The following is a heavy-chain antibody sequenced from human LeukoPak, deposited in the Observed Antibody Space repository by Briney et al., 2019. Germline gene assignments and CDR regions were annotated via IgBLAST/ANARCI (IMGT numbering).Heavy chain of an antibody. J-gene: IGHJ3*02. CDR2: ISRNSGSI. V-gene: IGHV3-9*01. CDR1: GFTFDDYA. CDR3: VAVDI. Sequence: PGRSLRLSCAASGFTFDDYAMHWVRQAPGKGLEWVSGISRNSGSIGYADSVKGRFTISRDNAKNSLYLQMNSLRAEDTALYYCVAVDIWGQGTMVTVSS.